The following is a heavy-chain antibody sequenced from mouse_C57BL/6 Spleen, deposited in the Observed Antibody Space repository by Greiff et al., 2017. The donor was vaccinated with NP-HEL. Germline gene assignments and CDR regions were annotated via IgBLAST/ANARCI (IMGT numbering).Heavy chain of an antibody. CDR3: ARKEGWDYFDY. CDR1: GYAFSSYW. J-gene: IGHJ2*01. V-gene: IGHV1-80*01. Sequence: VQLQQSGAELVKPGASVKISCKASGYAFSSYWMNWVKQRPGKGLEWIGQIYPGDGDTNYNGKFKGKATLTADKSSSTAYMQLSSLTAEDSAVYFCARKEGWDYFDYWGQGTTLTVSS. CDR2: IYPGDGDT. D-gene: IGHD3-2*02.